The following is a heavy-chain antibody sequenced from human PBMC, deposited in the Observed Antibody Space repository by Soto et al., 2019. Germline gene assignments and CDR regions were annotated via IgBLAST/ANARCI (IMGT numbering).Heavy chain of an antibody. J-gene: IGHJ6*02. CDR2: IIPILGIA. CDR3: ATADSVVVPAAPPHYGMDV. D-gene: IGHD2-2*01. V-gene: IGHV1-69*02. Sequence: QVQLVQSGAEVKKPGSSVKVSCKASGGTFSSYTISWVRQAPGQGLEWMGRIIPILGIANYAQKFQGRVTITADKSTSTAYMELSSLRSEDTAVYYCATADSVVVPAAPPHYGMDVWGQGTTVTVSS. CDR1: GGTFSSYT.